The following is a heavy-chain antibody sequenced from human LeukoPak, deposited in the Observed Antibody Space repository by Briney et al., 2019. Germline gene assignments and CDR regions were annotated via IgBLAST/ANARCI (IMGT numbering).Heavy chain of an antibody. CDR3: AKDGGYCSGGSCYSGVFVHY. CDR1: GFSFSSYG. V-gene: IGHV3-33*06. J-gene: IGHJ4*02. D-gene: IGHD2-15*01. Sequence: PGEPLRLSCAASGFSFSSYGMHWGRQAPGKGLEWVAVIWYDGSNKYYADSVKDRFTISRDNSKNTLYLQMNSLRAEDTAVYYCAKDGGYCSGGSCYSGVFVHYWGQGTLVTVSS. CDR2: IWYDGSNK.